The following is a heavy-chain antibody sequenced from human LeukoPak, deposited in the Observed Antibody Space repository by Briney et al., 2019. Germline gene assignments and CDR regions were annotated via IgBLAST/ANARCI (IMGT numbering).Heavy chain of an antibody. D-gene: IGHD1-26*01. CDR2: IRRDGSPT. CDR1: GFTFSGYW. J-gene: IGHJ4*02. Sequence: GGSLSLSCAAAGFTFSGYWMHWVRQAPGKGLGWVSVIRRDGSPTTYAHDEQGRFTIPRDTAKNTLYLQMNSLRAEDTAVYYCARDGRSGNFDKWGQGTVDRVSS. V-gene: IGHV3-74*03. CDR3: ARDGRSGNFDK.